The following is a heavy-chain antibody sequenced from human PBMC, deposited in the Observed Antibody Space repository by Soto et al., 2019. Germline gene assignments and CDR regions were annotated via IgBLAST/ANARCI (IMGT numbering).Heavy chain of an antibody. CDR1: GFTVNNNY. Sequence: EVQLVESGGGLVQPGGSLRLSCAASGFTVNNNYMTWVRQAPGTGLEWVSLIHRAGSTYYADSVKGRFTISRDISKNILYLQTNTLRPDDTAVYYCARVDGGNSAWGQGTLVTVSS. CDR3: ARVDGGNSA. J-gene: IGHJ5*02. V-gene: IGHV3-66*01. CDR2: IHRAGST. D-gene: IGHD2-21*02.